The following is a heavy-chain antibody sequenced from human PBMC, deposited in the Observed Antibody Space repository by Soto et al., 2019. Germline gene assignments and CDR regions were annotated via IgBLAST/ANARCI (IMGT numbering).Heavy chain of an antibody. J-gene: IGHJ6*02. CDR2: INAGNGNT. Sequence: ASVTVSCKASGYTFTSYAMHWVRQAPGQRLEWMGWINAGNGNTKYSQKFQGRVTITRDTSASTAYMELSSLRSEDTAVHYCALTGSSGQTYYYYGMDVWGQGTTVTVSS. CDR1: GYTFTSYA. CDR3: ALTGSSGQTYYYYGMDV. V-gene: IGHV1-3*01. D-gene: IGHD3-10*01.